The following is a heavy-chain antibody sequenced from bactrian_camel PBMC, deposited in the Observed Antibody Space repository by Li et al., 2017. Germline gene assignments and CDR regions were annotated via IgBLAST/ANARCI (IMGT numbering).Heavy chain of an antibody. CDR2: TDSDGRV. J-gene: IGHJ4*01. Sequence: HVQLVESGGGSVQAGWSLRLSCAARGNLGSGYCWGWFRQALGNEREREGVAVTDSDGRVHYALGVEGRFIISKDDAKNTLYLQMNSLKPSDTGVYYCAATSYGCSWSDFDSWGQGTQVTVS. CDR1: GNLGSGYC. D-gene: IGHD6*01. V-gene: IGHV3S53*01. CDR3: AATSYGCSWSDFDS.